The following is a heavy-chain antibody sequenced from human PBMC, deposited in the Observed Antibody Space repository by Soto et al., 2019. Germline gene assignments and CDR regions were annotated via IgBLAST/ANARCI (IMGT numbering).Heavy chain of an antibody. Sequence: PTLVNPTQTLTLTCTFSGFSLSTSGMCVSWIRQPPGKALEWLALIDWDDDKYYSTSLKTRLTISKDTSKNQVVLTMTNMDPVDTATYYCARSVYDILTGFRTSYGMDVWGQGTTVTVSS. J-gene: IGHJ6*02. V-gene: IGHV2-70*01. CDR1: GFSLSTSGMC. D-gene: IGHD3-9*01. CDR3: ARSVYDILTGFRTSYGMDV. CDR2: IDWDDDK.